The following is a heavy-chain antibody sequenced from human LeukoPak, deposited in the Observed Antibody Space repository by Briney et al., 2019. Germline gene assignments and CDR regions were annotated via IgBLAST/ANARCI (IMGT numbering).Heavy chain of an antibody. D-gene: IGHD2-21*01. J-gene: IGHJ5*02. CDR2: IYYSGST. V-gene: IGHV4-39*01. Sequence: SETLSLTCTVSGGSISSSSYYWGWIRHPPGKGLEWIGSIYYSGSTYYNPSLKSRVTISVDTSKNQFSLKLSSVTAADTAVYYCARAYCGGDCYTNWFDPWGQGTLVTVSS. CDR3: ARAYCGGDCYTNWFDP. CDR1: GGSISSSSYY.